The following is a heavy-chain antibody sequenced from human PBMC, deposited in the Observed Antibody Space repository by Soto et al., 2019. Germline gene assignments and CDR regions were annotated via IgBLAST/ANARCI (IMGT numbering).Heavy chain of an antibody. CDR2: IYPGDSDT. D-gene: IGHD5-12*01. CDR1: GYSFTSYW. CDR3: ASLAGEATAQFDY. V-gene: IGHV5-51*04. Sequence: GESLKISCKGSGYSFTSYWIGWVRQMPGKGLEWMGIIYPGDSDTRTTPPFQAQVPTPPAKPTSPAYLKWTGLEASETAMYYCASLAGEATAQFDYWGQGTLVNVSS. J-gene: IGHJ4*02.